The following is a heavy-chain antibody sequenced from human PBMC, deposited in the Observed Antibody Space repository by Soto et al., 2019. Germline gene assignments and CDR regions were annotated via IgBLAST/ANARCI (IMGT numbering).Heavy chain of an antibody. J-gene: IGHJ6*04. CDR3: AIIAVASTWRKYYYYGMDV. D-gene: IGHD6-19*01. Sequence: WISKKKRKGLEWIGYIYYSGSTNYNPSLKSRVTISVDTSKNQFSLKLSSVTAADTAVYYCAIIAVASTWRKYYYYGMDVWGKGVTLT. V-gene: IGHV4-59*01. CDR2: IYYSGST.